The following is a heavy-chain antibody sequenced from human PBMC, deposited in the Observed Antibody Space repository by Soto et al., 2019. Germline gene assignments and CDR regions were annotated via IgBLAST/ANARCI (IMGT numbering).Heavy chain of an antibody. CDR1: GGTFRNHV. Sequence: QVQLVQSGAEVKKPGSSVKVSCKASGGTFRNHVFNWVRQAPGQGLEWMGGIIPIIGTPNYAQKFQGRVTITGIASTNTVYLEVSSLRSQDTAVYYCARDLEFRDGNISHLDYWGQGTLVTVSS. J-gene: IGHJ4*02. D-gene: IGHD3-10*01. CDR3: ARDLEFRDGNISHLDY. V-gene: IGHV1-69*01. CDR2: IIPIIGTP.